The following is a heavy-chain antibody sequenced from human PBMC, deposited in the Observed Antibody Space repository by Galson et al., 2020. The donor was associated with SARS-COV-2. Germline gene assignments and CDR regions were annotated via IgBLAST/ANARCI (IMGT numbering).Heavy chain of an antibody. CDR3: ARPGSGSYYSYLDY. CDR2: ISYDGSNK. Sequence: GGSLRLSCAASGFTFSSYAMHWVRQALGKGLEWVAVISYDGSNKYYADSVKGRFTISRDNSKNTLYLQMNSLRAEDTAVYYCARPGSGSYYSYLDYWGQGTLVTGSS. D-gene: IGHD1-26*01. CDR1: GFTFSSYA. V-gene: IGHV3-30-3*01. J-gene: IGHJ4*02.